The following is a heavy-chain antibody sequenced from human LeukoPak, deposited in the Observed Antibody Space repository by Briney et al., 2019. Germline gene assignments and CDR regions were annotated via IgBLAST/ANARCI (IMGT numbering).Heavy chain of an antibody. CDR2: IKPDGTEK. J-gene: IGHJ4*02. Sequence: GGSLRLSCATSGFTFTTYWMNWVRQAPGKGLEWVANIKPDGTEKFYGDSVKGRFTISRDNAKNSLFLQMDSLRAEDTAVYYCAKEDEKFDYWGQGTLGTVSS. CDR3: AKEDEKFDY. CDR1: GFTFTTYW. V-gene: IGHV3-7*03.